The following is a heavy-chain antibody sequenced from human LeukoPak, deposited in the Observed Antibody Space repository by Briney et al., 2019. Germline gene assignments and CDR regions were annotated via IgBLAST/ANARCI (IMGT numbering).Heavy chain of an antibody. J-gene: IGHJ4*02. CDR2: INPNGGGT. D-gene: IGHD6-19*01. CDR1: GYTVTGYD. Sequence: GDSVKVSCKASGYTVTGYDMHWVRQTPGQGLEWVGWINPNGGGTNYAQKFQGRVTLTRDTSITTAYLEVTRLESDDTAIYFCARENNSGWYRKAAFDYWGQGALVTVTS. CDR3: ARENNSGWYRKAAFDY. V-gene: IGHV1-2*02.